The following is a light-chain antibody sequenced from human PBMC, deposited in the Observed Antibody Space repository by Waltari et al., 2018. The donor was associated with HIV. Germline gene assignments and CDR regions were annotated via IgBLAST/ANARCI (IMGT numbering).Light chain of an antibody. CDR1: QSVSSTY. V-gene: IGKV3-20*01. Sequence: IVLTQSPGTLSLSPGERASLSCRASQSVSSTYIALYHQKPGQAPRLLIYGASTRTTDIPDRFSGSGSGTDFTLTINRLEPEDFGVYFCQLHSSTITFGQGTRLDIK. CDR3: QLHSSTIT. CDR2: GAS. J-gene: IGKJ5*01.